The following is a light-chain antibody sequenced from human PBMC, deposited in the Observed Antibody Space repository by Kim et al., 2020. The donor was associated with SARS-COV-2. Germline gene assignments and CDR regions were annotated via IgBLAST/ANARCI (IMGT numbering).Light chain of an antibody. J-gene: IGKJ1*01. CDR2: DAS. CDR1: QSLSSF. V-gene: IGKV3-11*01. CDR3: QQRTNWPPWT. Sequence: PGESAGPTCRASQSLSSFLSWYQQKPGQAPTLPIYDASNRATGIPARCSGSGSGTDFTLTISSIEPDDFAVYYCQQRTNWPPWTFGQGTKVEIK.